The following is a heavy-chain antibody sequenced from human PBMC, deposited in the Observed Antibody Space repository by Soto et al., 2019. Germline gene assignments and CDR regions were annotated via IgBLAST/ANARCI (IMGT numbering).Heavy chain of an antibody. V-gene: IGHV4-59*08. CDR3: ARRPGYYDFWSGYSNDDKSYYFDY. J-gene: IGHJ4*02. CDR1: GGSISSYY. Sequence: PSETLSLTCTVSGGSISSYYWSWIRQPPGKGLEWIGYIYYSGSTNYNPSLKSRVTISVDTSKNQFSLKLSSVTAADTAVYYCARRPGYYDFWSGYSNDDKSYYFDYWGQGTLVTVSS. D-gene: IGHD3-3*01. CDR2: IYYSGST.